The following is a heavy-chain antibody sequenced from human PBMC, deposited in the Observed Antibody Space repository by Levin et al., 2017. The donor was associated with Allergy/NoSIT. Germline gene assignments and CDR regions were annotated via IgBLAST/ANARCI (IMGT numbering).Heavy chain of an antibody. CDR2: ISYDGSNK. J-gene: IGHJ4*02. D-gene: IGHD3-3*01. CDR1: GFTFSSYA. Sequence: GGSLRLSCAASGFTFSSYAMHWVRQAPGKGLEWVAVISYDGSNKYYADSVKGRFTISRDNSKNTLYLQMNSLRAEDTAVYYCARDKTIFGVVNYYFDYWGQGTLVTVSS. CDR3: ARDKTIFGVVNYYFDY. V-gene: IGHV3-30-3*01.